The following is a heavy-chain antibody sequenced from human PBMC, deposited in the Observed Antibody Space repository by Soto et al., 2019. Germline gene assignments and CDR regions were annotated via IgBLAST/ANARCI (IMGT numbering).Heavy chain of an antibody. Sequence: PXGSLRLSCTAAGCTLSDPYMSWIRQAPGKGLEWIGYSSNSGSFTRYADSVKGRFSISRDNAKNSLYLQINSLRGDDTAIYYCVKSGDNYNALDYWGQGTPVTVSS. J-gene: IGHJ4*02. CDR3: VKSGDNYNALDY. CDR2: SSNSGSFT. D-gene: IGHD1-1*01. V-gene: IGHV3-11*06. CDR1: GCTLSDPY.